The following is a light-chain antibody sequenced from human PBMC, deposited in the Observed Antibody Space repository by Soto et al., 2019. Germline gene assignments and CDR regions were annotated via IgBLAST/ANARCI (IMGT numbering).Light chain of an antibody. J-gene: IGLJ2*01. CDR3: QTWGTGIVI. Sequence: QAVVTQSPSASASLGASVKLTCTLSSGHSTTAIAWHQQQPEKGPRYLMNLNNDGSHSKGDGIPDRFSGSSSGAERYLTISSLQSEDEADYYCQTWGTGIVIFGGGTKLTVL. V-gene: IGLV4-69*01. CDR1: SGHSTTA. CDR2: LNNDGSH.